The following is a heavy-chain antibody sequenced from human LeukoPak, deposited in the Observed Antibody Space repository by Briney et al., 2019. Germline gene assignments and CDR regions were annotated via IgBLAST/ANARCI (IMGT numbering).Heavy chain of an antibody. CDR3: ARGFYSSGWFDP. J-gene: IGHJ5*02. CDR1: GYTFTSYD. D-gene: IGHD6-25*01. Sequence: ASVKVSCKASGYTFTSYDINWVRQATGQGLEWMGWMNPNSGNTGYAQKFQGRVTITRNTSISTAYMELSSLRSEDTAVYYCARGFYSSGWFDPWGQGTLVTVSS. V-gene: IGHV1-8*03. CDR2: MNPNSGNT.